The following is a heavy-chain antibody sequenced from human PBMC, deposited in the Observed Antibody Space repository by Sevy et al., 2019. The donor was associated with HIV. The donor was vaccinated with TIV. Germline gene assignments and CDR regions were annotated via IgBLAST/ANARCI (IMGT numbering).Heavy chain of an antibody. D-gene: IGHD3-22*01. CDR2: ISGSGGST. CDR1: GFTFSSYA. CDR3: AKDLRTDYYDSSGYYDY. Sequence: GGSLRLSCAASGFTFSSYAMSWVRQAPGKGLEWVSAISGSGGSTYYADSVKGRFTISRDNSKNTLYLQMNSLRAEDTAVYYCAKDLRTDYYDSSGYYDYWGQGTLVTVSS. V-gene: IGHV3-23*01. J-gene: IGHJ4*02.